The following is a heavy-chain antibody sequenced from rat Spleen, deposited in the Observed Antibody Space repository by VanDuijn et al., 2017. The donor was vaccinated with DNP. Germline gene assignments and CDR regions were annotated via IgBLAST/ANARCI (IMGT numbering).Heavy chain of an antibody. D-gene: IGHD3-8*01. Sequence: EVQLVESGGGPVQPGRSLKLSCAVSGLTFSDHNMAWVRQAPKKSLEWVATISYDGSDTYYRDSMKGRFTISRDNAKSTLYLQMDSLRSEDTATYYCTSNPHIRTAAPFDYWGQGVMVTVSS. J-gene: IGHJ2*01. CDR1: GLTFSDHN. CDR2: ISYDGSDT. CDR3: TSNPHIRTAAPFDY. V-gene: IGHV5-7*01.